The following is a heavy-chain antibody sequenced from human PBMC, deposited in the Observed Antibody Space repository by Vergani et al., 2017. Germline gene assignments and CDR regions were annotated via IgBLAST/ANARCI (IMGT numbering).Heavy chain of an antibody. V-gene: IGHV3-48*02. CDR3: ASDLIWGYGDYTSFVY. J-gene: IGHJ4*02. Sequence: EVQLVESGGGLVQPGGSLRLSCAASGFTFSSYSMNWVRQAPGKGLEWVSYISSSSSTIYYADSVKGRFTISRDNAKNSLYLQMNSLRDEDTAVYYCASDLIWGYGDYTSFVYWGQGTLVTVSS. CDR1: GFTFSSYS. D-gene: IGHD4-17*01. CDR2: ISSSSSTI.